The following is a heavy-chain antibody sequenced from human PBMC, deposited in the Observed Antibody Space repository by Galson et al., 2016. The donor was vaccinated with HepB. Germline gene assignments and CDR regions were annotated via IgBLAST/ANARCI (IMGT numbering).Heavy chain of an antibody. D-gene: IGHD6-19*01. V-gene: IGHV3-43*01. Sequence: SLRLSCAASGLTFEDFSMHWVRQVPGKGLEWVSCINWNGDSTYYADSEKGRFTISRDNKKNSLYLQMNSLRTEDTALYYCAKGVALWYSSGWGERYFQHWGQGTLVTVSS. CDR1: GLTFEDFS. J-gene: IGHJ1*01. CDR2: INWNGDST. CDR3: AKGVALWYSSGWGERYFQH.